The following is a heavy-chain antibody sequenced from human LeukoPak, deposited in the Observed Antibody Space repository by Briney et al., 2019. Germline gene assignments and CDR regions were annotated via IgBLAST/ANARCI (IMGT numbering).Heavy chain of an antibody. CDR3: ARDQLSIFGVVLAAMDV. D-gene: IGHD3-3*01. CDR1: GGSISSGSYY. Sequence: SQTLSLTCTVSGGSISSGSYYWCWIRQPAGKGLELIGRIYTSGSTNYNPSLKSRVTISVDTSKNQFSLKLSSVTAADTAVYYCARDQLSIFGVVLAAMDVWGQGTTVTVSS. J-gene: IGHJ6*02. CDR2: IYTSGST. V-gene: IGHV4-61*02.